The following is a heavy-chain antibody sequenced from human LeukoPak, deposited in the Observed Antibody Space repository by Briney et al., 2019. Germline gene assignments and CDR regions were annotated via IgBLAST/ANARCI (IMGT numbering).Heavy chain of an antibody. Sequence: GEPLNISCKASGYSFTSYWSGWVRLMPGKGLEWLGIIYPGDSDTRYSPSFKGQVTISADKSISTAYLQWSSLKASDTAMYYCARQYGSGSWYYFDYWGQGTLVTVSS. CDR2: IYPGDSDT. D-gene: IGHD3-10*01. V-gene: IGHV5-51*01. CDR3: ARQYGSGSWYYFDY. CDR1: GYSFTSYW. J-gene: IGHJ4*02.